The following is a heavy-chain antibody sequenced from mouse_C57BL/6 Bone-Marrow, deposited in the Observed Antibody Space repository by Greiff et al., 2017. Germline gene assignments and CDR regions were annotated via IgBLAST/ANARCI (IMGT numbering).Heavy chain of an antibody. CDR3: ARSPNYYGSSYVDY. Sequence: EVQLQQSGPVLVKPAASLSMSCKASGYTLTDYYMNWVKQSHGKSLEWLGVINPYNGGTSYNQKFTGKATLTVDKSSSTAYMELNSLTSEDSAVYYCARSPNYYGSSYVDYWGQGTTLTVSS. CDR2: INPYNGGT. J-gene: IGHJ2*01. D-gene: IGHD1-1*01. V-gene: IGHV1-19*01. CDR1: GYTLTDYY.